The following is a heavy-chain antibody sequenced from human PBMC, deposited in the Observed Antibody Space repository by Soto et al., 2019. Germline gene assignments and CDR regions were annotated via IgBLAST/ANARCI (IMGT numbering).Heavy chain of an antibody. D-gene: IGHD6-13*01. Sequence: GGSLRLSCAASGFTFSDYYMSWIRQAPGKGLEWVSYISSSGSTIYYADSVKGRFTISRDNAKNSLYLQMNSLRAEDTAVYYCARDLQFRGSSWYYSYFDYWGQGTLVTVSS. CDR2: ISSSGSTI. V-gene: IGHV3-11*01. CDR3: ARDLQFRGSSWYYSYFDY. CDR1: GFTFSDYY. J-gene: IGHJ4*02.